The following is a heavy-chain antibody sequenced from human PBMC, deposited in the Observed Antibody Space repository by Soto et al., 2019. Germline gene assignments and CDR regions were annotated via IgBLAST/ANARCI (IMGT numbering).Heavy chain of an antibody. J-gene: IGHJ6*02. D-gene: IGHD3-9*01. CDR2: IVVGSGNT. Sequence: GASVKVSCKASGFTFTSSAVHWVRQARGQRLEWIGWIVVGSGNTNYAQKFQERVTITRDMSTSTAYMELSSLRSEDTAVYYCAAAPPSTYYDILTGYFNYYYYGMDVWGQGTTVTV. V-gene: IGHV1-58*01. CDR1: GFTFTSSA. CDR3: AAAPPSTYYDILTGYFNYYYYGMDV.